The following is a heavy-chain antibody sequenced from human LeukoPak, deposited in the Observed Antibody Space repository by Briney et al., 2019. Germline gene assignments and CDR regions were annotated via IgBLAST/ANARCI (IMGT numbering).Heavy chain of an antibody. Sequence: GGSLRLSCAASRFTFEEYGMNWVRQAPGKGLECVAVISYDGRHKNYADFVKGRFTISRDNSNNRVYLEMNDPRPEDTAVYYCAKSPHIGSSSGVPFYISGQGGIVTASS. J-gene: IGHJ3*02. V-gene: IGHV3-30*18. D-gene: IGHD1-26*01. CDR1: RFTFEEYG. CDR3: AKSPHIGSSSGVPFYI. CDR2: ISYDGRHK.